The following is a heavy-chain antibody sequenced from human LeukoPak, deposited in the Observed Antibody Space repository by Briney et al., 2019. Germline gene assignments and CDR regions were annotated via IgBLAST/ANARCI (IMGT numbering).Heavy chain of an antibody. J-gene: IGHJ4*02. CDR2: IYSGGST. CDR3: ARGSGDYDILTGWIPAHFDY. Sequence: GGSLRLSCAASGFTVSSNYMSWVRQAPGEGLEWVSVIYSGGSTYDADSVKGRFTISRDNAKNTLYLQMNSLRAEDTAVYYCARGSGDYDILTGWIPAHFDYWGQGTLVTVSS. D-gene: IGHD3-9*01. CDR1: GFTVSSNY. V-gene: IGHV3-53*01.